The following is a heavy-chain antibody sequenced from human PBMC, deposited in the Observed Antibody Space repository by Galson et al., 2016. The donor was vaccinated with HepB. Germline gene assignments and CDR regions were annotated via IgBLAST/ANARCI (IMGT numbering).Heavy chain of an antibody. J-gene: IGHJ6*02. CDR3: ARDPGALYNHLGSDVNQYGMDV. Sequence: SLRLSCAASGFTFTRYWMSWVRQAPGKGLEWVSAITGSGGGTYYADSVKGRSTVSRDNSKNTLFLQMNSLSAEDTAVYYCARDPGALYNHLGSDVNQYGMDVWGQGTTVTVSS. D-gene: IGHD3-3*02. CDR2: ITGSGGGT. V-gene: IGHV3-23*01. CDR1: GFTFTRYW.